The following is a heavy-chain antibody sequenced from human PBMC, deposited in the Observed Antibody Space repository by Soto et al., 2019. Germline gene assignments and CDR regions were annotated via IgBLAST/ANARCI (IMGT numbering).Heavy chain of an antibody. V-gene: IGHV4-59*01. CDR3: ARGVDRDYGSGSYWDWFDP. J-gene: IGHJ5*02. D-gene: IGHD3-10*01. CDR1: GGSISSYY. Sequence: PSETLSLTCTVSGGSISSYYWSWIRQPPGKGLEWIGYIYYSGSTNYNPSLKSRVTISVDTSKNQFSLKLSSVTAADTAVYYCARGVDRDYGSGSYWDWFDPWGQGTLVTVSS. CDR2: IYYSGST.